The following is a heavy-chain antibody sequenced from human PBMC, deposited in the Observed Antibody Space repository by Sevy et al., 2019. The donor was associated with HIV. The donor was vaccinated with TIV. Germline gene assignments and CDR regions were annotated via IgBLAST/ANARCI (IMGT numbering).Heavy chain of an antibody. CDR2: ISAYNGNT. CDR1: GYTFTSYG. Sequence: ASVKVSCKASGYTFTSYGISWVRQAPGQGLERMGWISAYNGNTNYAQKLQGRVTMTTDTSTSTAYMELRSLRSDDTAVYYCARMRRSGAAAGFGSMDVWGQGTTVTVSS. V-gene: IGHV1-18*01. CDR3: ARMRRSGAAAGFGSMDV. J-gene: IGHJ6*02. D-gene: IGHD6-13*01.